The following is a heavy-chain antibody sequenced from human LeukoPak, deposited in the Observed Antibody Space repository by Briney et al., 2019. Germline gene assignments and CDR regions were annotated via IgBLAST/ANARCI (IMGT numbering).Heavy chain of an antibody. J-gene: IGHJ4*02. D-gene: IGHD3-10*01. Sequence: KPSETLSLTCAVYGGSFSGYYWSWIRQPPGKGLEWIGEINHSGSTNYNPSLKSRVTISVDRSKNQFTLKLSSVTAADTAVYYCARAMDGSGTVFDYWGQGTLVTVSS. V-gene: IGHV4-34*01. CDR2: INHSGST. CDR3: ARAMDGSGTVFDY. CDR1: GGSFSGYY.